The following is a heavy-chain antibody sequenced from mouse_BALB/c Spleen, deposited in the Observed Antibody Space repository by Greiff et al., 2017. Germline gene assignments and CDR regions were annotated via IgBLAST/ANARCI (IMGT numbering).Heavy chain of an antibody. J-gene: IGHJ4*01. V-gene: IGHV6-6*02. CDR2: IRLKSNNYAT. CDR1: GFTFSNYW. Sequence: DVKLVESGGGLVQPGGSMKLSCVASGFTFSNYWMNWVRQSPEKGLEWVAEIRLKSNNYATHYAESVKGRFTISSDDSKSSVYLQMNNLRAEDTGMYYCTREGGGYYAMDYWGQGTSVTVSS. CDR3: TREGGGYYAMDY.